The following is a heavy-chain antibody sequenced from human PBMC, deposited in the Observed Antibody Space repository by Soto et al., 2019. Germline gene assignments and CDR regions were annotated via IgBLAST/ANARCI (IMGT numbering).Heavy chain of an antibody. J-gene: IGHJ4*02. V-gene: IGHV4-4*02. CDR3: ARDFYDSSLDY. Sequence: QVHLQESGPGLVRPSGTLSLTCAVSGGSISSGNWWTWVRQPPGKGLEWIGEIYLSGSTNYNPSLKSRVTMSVDKSKNQFSLKLSSVTAADTAVYYCARDFYDSSLDYWGQGILVTVSS. CDR1: GGSISSGNW. D-gene: IGHD3-22*01. CDR2: IYLSGST.